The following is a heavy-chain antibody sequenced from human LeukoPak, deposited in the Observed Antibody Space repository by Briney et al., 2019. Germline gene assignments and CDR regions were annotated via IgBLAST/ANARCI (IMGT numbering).Heavy chain of an antibody. D-gene: IGHD3-22*01. V-gene: IGHV4-39*01. Sequence: PSETLSLTCTVSGGSISSYYWGWIRQPPGKGLEWIGSIYYRGSTNDNPSLKRGVTISVDTYKNKFSLKQSYVTAADTAVYYCARRGHYYDTSGYYYFDYWGQGTLVTVSS. J-gene: IGHJ4*02. CDR3: ARRGHYYDTSGYYYFDY. CDR1: GGSISSYY. CDR2: IYYRGST.